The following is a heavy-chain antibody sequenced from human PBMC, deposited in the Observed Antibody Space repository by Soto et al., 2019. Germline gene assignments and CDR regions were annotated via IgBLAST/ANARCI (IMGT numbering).Heavy chain of an antibody. J-gene: IGHJ4*02. CDR1: GFTFNNYA. D-gene: IGHD3-10*01. Sequence: EVQLLESGGGLVQPGGSLRLSCAASGFTFNNYAMSWVRQAPGKGLEWVSTITGGGAGTYYADSVKGRFTISRDNSNNMLYLQMTSLRVEDTALCYWTKWFRNAAEDNFANWGQGDVVSVSS. CDR2: ITGGGAGT. V-gene: IGHV3-23*01. CDR3: TKWFRNAAEDNFAN.